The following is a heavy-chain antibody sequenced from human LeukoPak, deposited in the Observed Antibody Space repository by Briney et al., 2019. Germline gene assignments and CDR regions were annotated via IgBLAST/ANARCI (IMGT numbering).Heavy chain of an antibody. CDR2: INPNSGGT. D-gene: IGHD3-3*01. V-gene: IGHV1-2*02. J-gene: IGHJ4*02. CDR3: ARVFMYDFWRPPFDY. Sequence: ASVKVSCKASGYTFTGYYMHWVRQAPGQGLEWMGWINPNSGGTNYAQKFQGRVTMTRDTSISTAYMELSRLRSDDTAVYYCARVFMYDFWRPPFDYWGQGTLVTVSS. CDR1: GYTFTGYY.